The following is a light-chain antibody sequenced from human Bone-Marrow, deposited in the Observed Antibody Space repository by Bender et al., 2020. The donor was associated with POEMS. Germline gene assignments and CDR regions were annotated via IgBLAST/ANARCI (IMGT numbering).Light chain of an antibody. Sequence: SFDLTQPPSVSVSPGQTASIICSGDNLGNKYVSWYQQKPGQSPILVIYQDSERPSGIPERISGSSSGTTVTLTISGVQAEDEADYYCQSADIDSTLVFGGGTTLTVL. V-gene: IGLV3-25*03. CDR3: QSADIDSTLV. J-gene: IGLJ2*01. CDR1: NLGNKY. CDR2: QDS.